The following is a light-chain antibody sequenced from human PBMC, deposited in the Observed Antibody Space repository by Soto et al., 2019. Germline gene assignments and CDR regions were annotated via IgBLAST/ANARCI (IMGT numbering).Light chain of an antibody. Sequence: EIGLTQSPATLSLSPGARGPLSWRASRSVNSYLAWYQQKPGRAPRLLISDASNRATGIPARFSGGGSGTDFTLTISSLQSEDFAVYYCQQYKNWPLFGQGTRLEIK. V-gene: IGKV3-11*01. CDR2: DAS. CDR1: RSVNSY. CDR3: QQYKNWPL. J-gene: IGKJ5*01.